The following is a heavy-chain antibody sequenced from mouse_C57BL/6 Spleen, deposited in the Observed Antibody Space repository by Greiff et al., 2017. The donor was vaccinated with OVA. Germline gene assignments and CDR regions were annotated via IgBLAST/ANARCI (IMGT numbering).Heavy chain of an antibody. CDR1: GYTFTSYG. Sequence: VQLQQSGAELARPGASVKLSCKASGYTFTSYGISWVKQRTGQGLEWIGEIYPRSGNTYYNEKFKGKATLTADKSSSTAYMELRSLTSEDSAVYFCARSGRADYCGSSYWYFDVWGTGTTVTVSS. CDR2: IYPRSGNT. J-gene: IGHJ1*03. D-gene: IGHD1-1*01. V-gene: IGHV1-81*01. CDR3: ARSGRADYCGSSYWYFDV.